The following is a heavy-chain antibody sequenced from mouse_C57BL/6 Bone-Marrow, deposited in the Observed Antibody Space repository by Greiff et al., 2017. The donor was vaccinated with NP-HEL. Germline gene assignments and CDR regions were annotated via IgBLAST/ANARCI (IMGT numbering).Heavy chain of an antibody. CDR1: GYTFTSYW. D-gene: IGHD4-1*01. CDR2: IDPSDSYT. Sequence: QVQLKQPGAELVRPGTSVKLSCKASGYTFTSYWMHWVKQRPGQGLEWIGVIDPSDSYTNYNQKFKGKATLTVDTSSSTAYMQLSSLTSEDSAVYYCARKLIGYWGQGTTLTVSS. J-gene: IGHJ2*01. V-gene: IGHV1-59*01. CDR3: ARKLIGY.